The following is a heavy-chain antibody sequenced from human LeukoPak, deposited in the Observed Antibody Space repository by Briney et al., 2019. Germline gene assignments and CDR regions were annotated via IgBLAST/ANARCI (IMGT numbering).Heavy chain of an antibody. D-gene: IGHD1-1*01. CDR3: ARDLTGTGAFDI. V-gene: IGHV1-46*01. Sequence: ASVKVSCKASGYTFTSYAIHWVRQAPGQGLEWMGIINPSGGSTSYAQKFQGRVTMTRDTSTSTVYMELSSLRSEDTAVYYCARDLTGTGAFDIWGQGTMVTVSS. CDR1: GYTFTSYA. J-gene: IGHJ3*02. CDR2: INPSGGST.